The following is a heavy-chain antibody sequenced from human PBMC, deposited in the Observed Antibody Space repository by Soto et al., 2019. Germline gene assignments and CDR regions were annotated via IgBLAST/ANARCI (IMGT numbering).Heavy chain of an antibody. J-gene: IGHJ4*02. CDR2: IIPIFGTA. D-gene: IGHD3-22*01. CDR3: ARRVDYYDRSGYQGYFDY. CDR1: GGTFSSYA. V-gene: IGHV1-69*12. Sequence: QVQLVQSGAEVKKPGSSVKVSCKASGGTFSSYAISWVRQAPGQGLEWMGGIIPIFGTANYAQKFQGRVTITADESTSTAYMELSSLRSEDTAVYYCARRVDYYDRSGYQGYFDYWGQGTLVTVSS.